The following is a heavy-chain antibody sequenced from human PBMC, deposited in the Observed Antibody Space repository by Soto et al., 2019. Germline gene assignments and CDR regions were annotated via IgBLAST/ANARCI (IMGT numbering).Heavy chain of an antibody. Sequence: QVQLVQSGAKVKKPGSSVKVSCKASGGTFSSYAISWVRQSPGQGLEWMGGIIPIFGTANYAQKFQGRVTITADESTSTAYMELSSLRSEDTAVYYCARDYGYCSGGSCYYSSDGYYYGMDVWGQGTTVTVSS. V-gene: IGHV1-69*12. J-gene: IGHJ6*02. CDR1: GGTFSSYA. CDR2: IIPIFGTA. CDR3: ARDYGYCSGGSCYYSSDGYYYGMDV. D-gene: IGHD2-15*01.